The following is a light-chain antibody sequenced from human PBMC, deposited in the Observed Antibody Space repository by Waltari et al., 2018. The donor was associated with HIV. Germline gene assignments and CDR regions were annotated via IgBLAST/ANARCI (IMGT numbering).Light chain of an antibody. CDR2: DNP. CDR1: SSNIWRNY. J-gene: IGLJ3*02. CDR3: GTWDSSLGGWV. Sequence: QSVLTQPPSVSAAPGQKVTISCSGSSSNIWRNYVSWYQQLPGAAPKLLIYDNPGRPSGIPDRSSGPKSGTSATLGITGLQTGDEADYYCGTWDSSLGGWVFGGGTKLAVL. V-gene: IGLV1-51*01.